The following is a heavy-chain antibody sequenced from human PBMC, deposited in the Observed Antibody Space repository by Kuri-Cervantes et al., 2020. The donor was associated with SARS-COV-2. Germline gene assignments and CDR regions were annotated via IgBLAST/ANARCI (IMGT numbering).Heavy chain of an antibody. CDR2: IYTSGST. D-gene: IGHD3-3*01. CDR1: GGSISSYY. Sequence: SETLSVTCTVSGGSISSYYWSWIRQPAGKGLEWIGRIYTSGSTNYNPSLKSRVTMSVDTSKNQFSLKLSSVTAADTAVYYCAREGFLEWFPNFDYWGQGTLVTVSS. V-gene: IGHV4-4*07. J-gene: IGHJ4*02. CDR3: AREGFLEWFPNFDY.